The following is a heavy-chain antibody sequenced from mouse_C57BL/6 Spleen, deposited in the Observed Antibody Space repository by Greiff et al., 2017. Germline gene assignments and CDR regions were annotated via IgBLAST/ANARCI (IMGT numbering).Heavy chain of an antibody. CDR1: GYTFTSYW. D-gene: IGHD2-3*01. J-gene: IGHJ1*03. Sequence: EVQGVESGTVLARPGASVKMSCKTSGYTFTSYWMHWVKQRPGQGLEWIGAIYPGNSDTSYNQKFKGKAKLTAVTSASTAYMELSSLTNEDSAVYYRTRGDDGYYGGYIDVWGTGTTVTVSS. CDR3: TRGDDGYYGGYIDV. CDR2: IYPGNSDT. V-gene: IGHV1-5*01.